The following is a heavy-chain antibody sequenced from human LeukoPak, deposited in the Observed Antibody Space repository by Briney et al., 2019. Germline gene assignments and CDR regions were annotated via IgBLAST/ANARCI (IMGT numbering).Heavy chain of an antibody. CDR3: AKFGPPTGGLEYFHH. D-gene: IGHD3-10*01. V-gene: IGHV3-23*01. J-gene: IGHJ1*01. CDR1: GFTFNSYA. Sequence: PGGSLRLSCAASGFTFNSYAMSWVRQAPGKGLEWVSGISGNGGGSTYYADSVRGRFTISRDRSKSTLYLQMNSLRVEDTAIYYCAKFGPPTGGLEYFHHWGQGTLVTVSS. CDR2: ISGNGGGST.